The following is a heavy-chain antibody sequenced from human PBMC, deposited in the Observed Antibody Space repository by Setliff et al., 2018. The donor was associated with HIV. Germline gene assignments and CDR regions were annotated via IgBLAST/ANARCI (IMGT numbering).Heavy chain of an antibody. V-gene: IGHV1-69*05. Sequence: ASVKVSCKASGGTFSNYGMSWVRQAPGQGLEWMGGIIPISGTANYAQVRDRVTMTRDTSTSTVYMELRSLRSEDSAVYYCVRAYDQDFQHWGQGTVVTVSS. CDR3: VRAYDQDFQH. CDR2: IIPISGTA. CDR1: GGTFSNYG. D-gene: IGHD3-22*01. J-gene: IGHJ1*01.